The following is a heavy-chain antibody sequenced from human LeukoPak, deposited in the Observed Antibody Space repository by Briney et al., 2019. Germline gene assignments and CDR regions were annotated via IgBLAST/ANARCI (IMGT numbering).Heavy chain of an antibody. Sequence: GGSLRLPCAASGFTFSSYAMSWVRQAPGKGLEWVSAISGSGGSTYYADSVKGRFTISRDNSKNTLYLQMNSLRAEDTAVYYCAKEDLYYDFWSGYYPRGPVDYWGQGALVTVSS. D-gene: IGHD3-3*01. CDR1: GFTFSSYA. CDR3: AKEDLYYDFWSGYYPRGPVDY. J-gene: IGHJ4*02. CDR2: ISGSGGST. V-gene: IGHV3-23*01.